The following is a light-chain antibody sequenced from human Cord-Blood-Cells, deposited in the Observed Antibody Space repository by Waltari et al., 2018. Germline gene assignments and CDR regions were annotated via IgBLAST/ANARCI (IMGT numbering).Light chain of an antibody. Sequence: DIQMTQSPSSLSASVGDRVTITFRASQSISSYLNWYQQKPGKAPKLLIYAASSLQSGVPSRFSGSGSETDFTLTISSLQPEDFATYYCQQSYSTPLTFGGGTKVEIK. CDR2: AAS. CDR3: QQSYSTPLT. J-gene: IGKJ4*01. V-gene: IGKV1-39*01. CDR1: QSISSY.